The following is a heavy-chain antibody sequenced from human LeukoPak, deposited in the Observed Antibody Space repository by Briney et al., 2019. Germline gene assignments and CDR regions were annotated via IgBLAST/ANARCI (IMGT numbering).Heavy chain of an antibody. Sequence: PGGSLRLSCAASGFTFSDAWMTWVRQAPGKGLEWVGRITSRTDGGTTDYAAPVKGKFTFSRDDSKNTLYLQMNSLKTEVTAVYYCTTDPNFDYVWGTYRLDYWGQGTLVTVSS. CDR1: GFTFSDAW. CDR3: TTDPNFDYVWGTYRLDY. D-gene: IGHD3-16*02. CDR2: ITSRTDGGTT. V-gene: IGHV3-15*05. J-gene: IGHJ4*02.